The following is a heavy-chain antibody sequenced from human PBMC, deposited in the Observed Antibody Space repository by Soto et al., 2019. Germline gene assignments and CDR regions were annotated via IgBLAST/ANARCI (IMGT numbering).Heavy chain of an antibody. CDR2: VDPSRGSA. Sequence: ASVKVSCKASGYTFINYFIHWVRQAPGQRLEWIGIVDPSRGSADYAQKFQGRVTMTTDVSTRTVFMDLSSLTSEDTAVYYCARPLIGNTVDLCGQGTTVTVSS. CDR1: GYTFINYF. V-gene: IGHV1-46*01. D-gene: IGHD1-7*01. CDR3: ARPLIGNTVDL. J-gene: IGHJ3*01.